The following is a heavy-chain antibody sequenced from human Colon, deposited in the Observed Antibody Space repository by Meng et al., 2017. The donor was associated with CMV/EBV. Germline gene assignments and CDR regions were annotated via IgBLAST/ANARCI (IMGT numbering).Heavy chain of an antibody. D-gene: IGHD2-21*01. CDR3: ARDGAQGEDH. CDR1: GFIFSSYG. CDR2: IRYDGSNE. Sequence: GESLKISCAVSGFIFSSYGMHWVRQAPGKGLEWVAFIRYDGSNEYYADSVKGRFTISRDNSKNTLHLQMSSLRAEDTAVYYCARDGAQGEDHWGQGTRVTVSS. V-gene: IGHV3-30*02. J-gene: IGHJ4*02.